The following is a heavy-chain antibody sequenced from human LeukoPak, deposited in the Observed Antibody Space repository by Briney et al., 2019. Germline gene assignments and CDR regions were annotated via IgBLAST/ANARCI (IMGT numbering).Heavy chain of an antibody. Sequence: GGSLRLSCAASGFTFSSYAMSWVRQAPGKGLEWVSGISGSGGSTYYADSVKGRFTISRDNSKNTLYLRMKSLRAEDTAVYYCAKNPLDPQHWFDPWGQGTLVTVSS. CDR1: GFTFSSYA. V-gene: IGHV3-23*01. CDR2: ISGSGGST. J-gene: IGHJ5*02. D-gene: IGHD5-18*01. CDR3: AKNPLDPQHWFDP.